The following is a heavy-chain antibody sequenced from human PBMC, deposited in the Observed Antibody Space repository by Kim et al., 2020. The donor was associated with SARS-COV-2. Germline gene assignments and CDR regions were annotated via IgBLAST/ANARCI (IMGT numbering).Heavy chain of an antibody. Sequence: GGSLRLSCTASGFTFGDYAMSWFRQAPGKGLEWVGFIRSKAYGGTTEYAASVKGRFTISRDDSKSIAYLQMNSLKTEDTAVYYCTMTWFGELWDWYFDLWGRGTLVTVSS. V-gene: IGHV3-49*03. CDR3: TMTWFGELWDWYFDL. CDR2: IRSKAYGGTT. CDR1: GFTFGDYA. D-gene: IGHD3-10*01. J-gene: IGHJ2*01.